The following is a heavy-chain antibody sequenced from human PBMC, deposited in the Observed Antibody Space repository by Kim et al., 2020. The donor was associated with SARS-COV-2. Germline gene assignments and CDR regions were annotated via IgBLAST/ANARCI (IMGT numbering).Heavy chain of an antibody. V-gene: IGHV6-1*01. Sequence: AVSAKSRITIKPDTTKNQFSLQLNAVTPEDTAVYYCAREMEVGATTSFDYWGQGTLVTVSS. J-gene: IGHJ4*02. D-gene: IGHD1-26*01. CDR3: AREMEVGATTSFDY.